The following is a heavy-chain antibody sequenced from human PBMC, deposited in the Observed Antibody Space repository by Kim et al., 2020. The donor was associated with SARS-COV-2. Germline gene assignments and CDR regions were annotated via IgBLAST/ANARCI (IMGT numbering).Heavy chain of an antibody. J-gene: IGHJ4*02. CDR2: IMGSGGST. D-gene: IGHD6-19*01. V-gene: IGHV3-23*01. Sequence: GGSLRFSCAAFGFTFSIYAMSWVRQAPGKGLEWVSSIMGSGGSTNYADSVKGRFTISRDNSKNTLYLQMNSLRAEDTAVYYCAKHDNSGWYVFDYWGQG. CDR3: AKHDNSGWYVFDY. CDR1: GFTFSIYA.